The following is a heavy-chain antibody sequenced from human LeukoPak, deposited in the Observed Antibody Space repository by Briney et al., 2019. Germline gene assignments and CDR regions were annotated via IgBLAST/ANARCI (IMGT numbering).Heavy chain of an antibody. J-gene: IGHJ6*02. CDR3: AHTGYSYYYYGMDV. CDR1: GYTFTRYD. CDR2: MNPNSGNT. D-gene: IGHD3-22*01. Sequence: GASVKVSCKASGYTFTRYDINWVRQATGQGLEWMGWMNPNSGNTGYAQKFQGRVTMTRNTSISTAYMELSSLRSEDTAVYYCAHTGYSYYYYGMDVWGQGTTVTVSS. V-gene: IGHV1-8*01.